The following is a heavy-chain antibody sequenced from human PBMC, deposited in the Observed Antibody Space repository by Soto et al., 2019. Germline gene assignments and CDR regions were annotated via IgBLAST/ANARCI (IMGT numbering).Heavy chain of an antibody. CDR2: IKSQTDGGTI. Sequence: EVQLVESGGGSVKPGGSLRLSCAASGFTFSNAWMSWVRQGPGKGLEWVGRIKSQTDGGTIDYAAPVKGRFTISRDESENTLYLQMNSLKTEDTAVYYCATVWSGYSAEMHAWGKGTTVAVSS. J-gene: IGHJ6*04. CDR1: GFTFSNAW. CDR3: ATVWSGYSAEMHA. D-gene: IGHD3-3*01. V-gene: IGHV3-15*01.